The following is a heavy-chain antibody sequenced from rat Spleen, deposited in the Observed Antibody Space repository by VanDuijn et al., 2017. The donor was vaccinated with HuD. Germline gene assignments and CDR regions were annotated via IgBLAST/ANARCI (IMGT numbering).Heavy chain of an antibody. CDR3: VRHFNYGGSRAPFDY. J-gene: IGHJ2*01. CDR1: GFTFSDYY. CDR2: ISTSGGST. D-gene: IGHD1-11*01. Sequence: EVQLVESGGGLVQPGRSLKLSCAASGFTFSDYYMAWVRQAPKKGLEWVASISTSGGSTYYRDSVKGRFTISRDNAKSTLYLQMDSLRSEDTATYYCVRHFNYGGSRAPFDYWGQGVMVTVSS. V-gene: IGHV5-25*01.